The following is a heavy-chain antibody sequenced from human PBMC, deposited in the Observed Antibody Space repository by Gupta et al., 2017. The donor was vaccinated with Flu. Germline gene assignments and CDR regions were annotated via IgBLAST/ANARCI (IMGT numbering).Heavy chain of an antibody. Sequence: GQGLEWMGWINPNSGGTDYAQKFQGRVTMTRDTSINTAYMELSRLRSDDTAVYYCARDYHCDNTSCYHWFDPWGQGTLVTVSS. V-gene: IGHV1-2*02. D-gene: IGHD2-2*01. CDR3: ARDYHCDNTSCYHWFDP. CDR2: INPNSGGT. J-gene: IGHJ5*02.